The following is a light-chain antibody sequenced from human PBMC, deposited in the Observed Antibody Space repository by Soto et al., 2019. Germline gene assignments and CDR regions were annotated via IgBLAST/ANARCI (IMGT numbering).Light chain of an antibody. CDR1: QSIASD. CDR3: QQSFSDPRT. CDR2: TAS. J-gene: IGKJ2*01. Sequence: DIQMTQSPSSLSASVGDRVTITCRASQSIASDLNWYQQKPGKAPKLLIYTASSLQSGVPSRFSGRGSGTDFTLTISSLHPEDFATYYCQQSFSDPRTFGQGTKLEIK. V-gene: IGKV1-39*01.